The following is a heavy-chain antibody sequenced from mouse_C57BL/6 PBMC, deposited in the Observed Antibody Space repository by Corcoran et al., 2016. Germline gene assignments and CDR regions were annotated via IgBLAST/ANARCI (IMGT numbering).Heavy chain of an antibody. D-gene: IGHD1-1*01. V-gene: IGHV9-3*01. CDR1: GYTFTTYG. CDR2: INTYSGVP. Sequence: QIQLVQSGPELKKPGETVKISCKASGYTFTTYGMSWVKQAPGKGLKWMGWINTYSGVPTYADDFKGRFAFSLETSASTAYLQINNLKNEDTATYFCARRDCITTVVARYFDVWGTGTTVTVSS. J-gene: IGHJ1*03. CDR3: ARRDCITTVVARYFDV.